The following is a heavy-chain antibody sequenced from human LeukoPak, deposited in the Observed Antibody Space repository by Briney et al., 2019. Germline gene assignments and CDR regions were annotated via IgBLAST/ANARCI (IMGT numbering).Heavy chain of an antibody. V-gene: IGHV4-39*01. D-gene: IGHD3-16*02. Sequence: SETLSLTCTVSGGSISSSSYYWGWIRQPPGKGLERIGSIYYSGSTYYNPSLKSRVTISVDTSKNQFSLKLSSVTAADTAVYYCAGGLGITFGGVIALNWFDPWGQGTLVTVSS. CDR2: IYYSGST. CDR3: AGGLGITFGGVIALNWFDP. J-gene: IGHJ5*02. CDR1: GGSISSSSYY.